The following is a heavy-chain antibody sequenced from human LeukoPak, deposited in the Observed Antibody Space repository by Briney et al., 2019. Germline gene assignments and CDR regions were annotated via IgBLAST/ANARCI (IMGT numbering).Heavy chain of an antibody. CDR3: ARVFDS. Sequence: SETLSLTCTVSGDPISNYYWSWIRQPPGKGLEWIGYIYYSGFTIYNPSLKSRGTISLDTSKNQFSLKLSSVTAADTAVYYCARVFDSWGQGTLVTVSS. CDR1: GDPISNYY. CDR2: IYYSGFT. V-gene: IGHV4-59*12. J-gene: IGHJ4*02.